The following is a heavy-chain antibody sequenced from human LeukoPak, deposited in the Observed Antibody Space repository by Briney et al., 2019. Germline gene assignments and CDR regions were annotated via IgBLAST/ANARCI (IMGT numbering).Heavy chain of an antibody. V-gene: IGHV4-38-2*02. D-gene: IGHD2-15*01. CDR2: IYHSGTT. Sequence: TLSLTFTVSGLSIRSSFYWGWVRQPPGKGLEWIGNIYHSGTTYYNPSLMSRVTISVDTSKNQFSLRLTSATAADTAVYYCARVVVAARAIDFWGQGTLVTVSS. J-gene: IGHJ4*02. CDR3: ARVVVAARAIDF. CDR1: GLSIRSSFY.